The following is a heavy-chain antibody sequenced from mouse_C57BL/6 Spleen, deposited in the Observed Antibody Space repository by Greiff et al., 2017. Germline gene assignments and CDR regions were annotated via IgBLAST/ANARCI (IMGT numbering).Heavy chain of an antibody. D-gene: IGHD2-1*01. J-gene: IGHJ4*01. Sequence: QVQLQQSGAGLVRPGSSVKLSCKASGYTFTSYWMHWVKQRPIQGLEWIGNIDPSDSETHYNQKFKDKATLTVDKSSSTAYMQLSSLTAEDSAVYYCARGIDYGNYYAMDYWGQGTSVTVSS. CDR1: GYTFTSYW. CDR2: IDPSDSET. CDR3: ARGIDYGNYYAMDY. V-gene: IGHV1-52*01.